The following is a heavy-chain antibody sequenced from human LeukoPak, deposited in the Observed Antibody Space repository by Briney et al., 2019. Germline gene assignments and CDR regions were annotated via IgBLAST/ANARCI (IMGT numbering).Heavy chain of an antibody. CDR2: SRNKASRCTT. V-gene: IGHV3-72*01. D-gene: IGHD1/OR15-1a*01. CDR3: GRIAINANNGMDV. J-gene: IGHJ6*02. CDR1: GFKFSDHY. Sequence: GGALRLSCAASGFKFSDHYIDWGRQAPGKGLEWVCRSRNKASRCTTEYAASVEDRFTISRDVSESSLYLQMNSLRNEDPAVYYCGRIAINANNGMDVWGQGTTVTVSS.